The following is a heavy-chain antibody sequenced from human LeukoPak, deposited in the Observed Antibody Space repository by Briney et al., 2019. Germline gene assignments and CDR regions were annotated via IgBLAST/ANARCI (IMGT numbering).Heavy chain of an antibody. D-gene: IGHD3-10*01. CDR3: ARANAPLLMVEGNWFDP. J-gene: IGHJ5*02. CDR1: GFTFSSYA. V-gene: IGHV3-23*01. CDR2: ISGSGGST. Sequence: GGSLRLSCAASGFTFSSYAMSWVRQAPGKGLEWVSAISGSGGSTYYADSVKGRFTISRDNSKNTLYLQMNSLRAEDTAVYYCARANAPLLMVEGNWFDPWGQGTLVTVSS.